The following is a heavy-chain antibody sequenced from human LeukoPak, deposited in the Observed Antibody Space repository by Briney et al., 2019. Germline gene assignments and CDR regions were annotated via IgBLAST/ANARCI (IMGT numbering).Heavy chain of an antibody. CDR2: INPSDGST. J-gene: IGHJ4*02. V-gene: IGHV1-46*01. CDR3: ARVRYTSGPDN. CDR1: GYIFTDYY. D-gene: IGHD6-19*01. Sequence: GASVKVSCKASGYIFTDYYIHWMRQAPGQGLEWMGWINPSDGSTIYAQKFQGRVTMTRDMSTSTVYMDLSSLRSEDTALYYCARVRYTSGPDNWGQGTLVTVSS.